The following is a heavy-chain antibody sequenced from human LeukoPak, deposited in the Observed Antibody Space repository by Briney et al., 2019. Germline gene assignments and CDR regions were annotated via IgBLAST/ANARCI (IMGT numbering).Heavy chain of an antibody. Sequence: GGSLRLSCAASGFTFSSHWMHWVRHAPGKGLVWVSRINSDGSTTSYADSVKGRFTVSRDNAKNTLYLQMNSLRAEDTAVYYCARVMYYYHSSGSIAVYYFDYWGQGTLVTVSS. D-gene: IGHD3-22*01. CDR3: ARVMYYYHSSGSIAVYYFDY. V-gene: IGHV3-74*01. J-gene: IGHJ4*02. CDR2: INSDGSTT. CDR1: GFTFSSHW.